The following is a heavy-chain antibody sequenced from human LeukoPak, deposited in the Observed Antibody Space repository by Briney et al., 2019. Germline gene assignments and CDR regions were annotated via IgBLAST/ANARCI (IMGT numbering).Heavy chain of an antibody. CDR3: ARDGRYDYGKRRNAFDI. V-gene: IGHV3-53*01. J-gene: IGHJ3*02. CDR1: GFTVSSNY. Sequence: GGSLRLSCAASGFTVSSNYMSWVRQAPGKGLEWVSVIYSGGSTYYADSVKGRFTISRDNSKNTLYLQMNSLRAEDTAVYYCARDGRYDYGKRRNAFDIWGQGTMVTVSS. D-gene: IGHD4-17*01. CDR2: IYSGGST.